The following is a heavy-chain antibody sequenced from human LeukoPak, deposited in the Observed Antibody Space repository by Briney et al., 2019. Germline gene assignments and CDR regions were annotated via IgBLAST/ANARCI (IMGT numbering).Heavy chain of an antibody. CDR2: IYYSGST. CDR3: ARHYYDSSGYYPAYFDY. CDR1: GGSISSSSYY. Sequence: SETLSLTCTVSGGSISSSSYYWGWIRRPPGKGLEWIGSIYYSGSTYYNPSLKSRVTISVDTSKDQFSLKLTSVTAADTAVYYCARHYYDSSGYYPAYFDYWGQGTLVTVSS. D-gene: IGHD3-22*01. J-gene: IGHJ4*02. V-gene: IGHV4-39*01.